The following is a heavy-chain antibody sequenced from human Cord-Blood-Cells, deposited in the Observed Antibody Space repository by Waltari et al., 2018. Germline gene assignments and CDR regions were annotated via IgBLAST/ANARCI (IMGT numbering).Heavy chain of an antibody. J-gene: IGHJ4*02. CDR1: GFTFSSYG. D-gene: IGHD6-6*01. CDR2: IWYDGSNK. Sequence: QVQLVESGGGVVQPGRSLRLSCAASGFTFSSYGMHWVRQAPGKGLEWVAVIWYDGSNKYYADSVKGRFTISRDNSKNTLYLQMNSPRAEDTAVYYCARDLSSSVDYWGQGTLVTVSS. V-gene: IGHV3-33*01. CDR3: ARDLSSSVDY.